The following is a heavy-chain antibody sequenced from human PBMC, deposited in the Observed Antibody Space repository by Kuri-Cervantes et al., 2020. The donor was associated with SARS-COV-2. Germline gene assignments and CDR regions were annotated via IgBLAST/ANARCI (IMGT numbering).Heavy chain of an antibody. V-gene: IGHV1-24*01. CDR2: FDPEDGET. CDR3: ARVVRTMVRGVITTEEDYYYYYMDV. J-gene: IGHJ6*03. CDR1: GYTLTELS. Sequence: ASVKVSCKVSGYTLTELSMHWVRQAPGKGLEWMGGFDPEDGETIYAQKFQGRVTMTEDTSTDTAYMELSRLRSDDTAVYYCARVVRTMVRGVITTEEDYYYYYMDVWGKGTTVTVSS. D-gene: IGHD3-10*01.